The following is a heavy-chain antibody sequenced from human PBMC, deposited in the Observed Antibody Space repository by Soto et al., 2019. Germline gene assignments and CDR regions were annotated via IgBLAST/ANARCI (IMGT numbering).Heavy chain of an antibody. D-gene: IGHD1-26*01. CDR3: ASIKWGREPYYGMDV. J-gene: IGHJ6*02. CDR2: INPNTSAT. Sequence: GASVKVSCKASGYIFTGYFIQWLRQAPGQGLEWIGWINPNTSATNYAQKFQGRVTMTRDTSLGAAYMELTSLRPDDTALYYCASIKWGREPYYGMDVWR. V-gene: IGHV1-2*02. CDR1: GYIFTGYF.